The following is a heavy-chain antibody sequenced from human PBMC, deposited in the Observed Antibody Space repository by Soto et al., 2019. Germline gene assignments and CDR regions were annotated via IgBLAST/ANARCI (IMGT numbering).Heavy chain of an antibody. CDR1: GYTFTKYG. CDR3: AREIGGISTRLSDDCGGFDV. D-gene: IGHD2-21*02. Sequence: QVQLVQSGAEVKKPGASVKVSCKASGYTFTKYGMHWVRQAPGQRLEWMGWINAGNGYTEYSQKFQGRVTITRDTSASIAYMELSSLRSEDTAVYYCAREIGGISTRLSDDCGGFDVWGQGTRVTVFS. V-gene: IGHV1-3*01. CDR2: INAGNGYT. J-gene: IGHJ6*01.